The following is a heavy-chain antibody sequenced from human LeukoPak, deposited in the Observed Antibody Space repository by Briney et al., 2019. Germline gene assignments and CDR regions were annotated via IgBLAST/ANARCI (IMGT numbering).Heavy chain of an antibody. J-gene: IGHJ5*02. D-gene: IGHD6-19*01. CDR1: GGSFSGYY. CDR3: ARGGIAVAGLPHNWFDP. V-gene: IGHV4-34*01. CDR2: INHSGST. Sequence: SETLSLTCAVYGGSFSGYYWSWIRQPPGKGLEWIGEINHSGSTNYNPSLKSRVTISVDTSKNQFSLKLSSVTAADTAVYYCARGGIAVAGLPHNWFDPWGQGTLVTVSS.